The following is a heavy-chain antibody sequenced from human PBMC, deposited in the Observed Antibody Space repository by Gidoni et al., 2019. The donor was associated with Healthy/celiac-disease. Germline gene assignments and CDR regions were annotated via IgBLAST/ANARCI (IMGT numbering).Heavy chain of an antibody. CDR1: GFTFSSYG. CDR2: ISYDGRNK. CDR3: AKLDYYDSSGYYPEPAFDY. D-gene: IGHD3-22*01. J-gene: IGHJ4*02. V-gene: IGHV3-30*18. Sequence: QVQQVESGGGVVQPGRSLRLSCAAAGFTFSSYGMHWVRQAPGKGLEWVAVISYDGRNKYYADSVKGRFTISRDNSKNTLYQQMNSLRAEDTAVYYCAKLDYYDSSGYYPEPAFDYWGQGTLVTVSS.